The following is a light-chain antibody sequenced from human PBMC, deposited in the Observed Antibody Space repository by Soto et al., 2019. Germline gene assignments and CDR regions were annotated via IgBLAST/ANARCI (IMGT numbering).Light chain of an antibody. CDR2: ELS. Sequence: QSALTQTPSASGSPGQSVTISCTGTSSDIGGYNYVSWYQQHPGKAPKLMIYELSKRPSGVPDRFSGSKSGNTASLTVSGLQAEDEADYYCSSHACSNNFVVFGGGTKVTVL. CDR3: SSHACSNNFVV. J-gene: IGLJ2*01. V-gene: IGLV2-8*01. CDR1: SSDIGGYNY.